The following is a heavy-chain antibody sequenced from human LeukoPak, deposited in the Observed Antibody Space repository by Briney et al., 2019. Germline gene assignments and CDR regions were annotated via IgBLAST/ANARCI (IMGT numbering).Heavy chain of an antibody. CDR2: IWGSGSDT. CDR3: ARVGSIAAAGTPDY. J-gene: IGHJ4*02. Sequence: GGSLRLSYAATGFIFRDYYMTWIRQAPGKGLDWLPFIWGSGSDTNYADSFQGRFTTSTDNAKTSLYLQRSSLRAEDTAVYYCARVGSIAAAGTPDYWGQGTLVTVSS. D-gene: IGHD6-13*01. V-gene: IGHV3-11*06. CDR1: GFIFRDYY.